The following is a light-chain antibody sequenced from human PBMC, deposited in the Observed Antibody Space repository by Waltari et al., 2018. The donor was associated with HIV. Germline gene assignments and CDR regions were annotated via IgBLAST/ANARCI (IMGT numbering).Light chain of an antibody. V-gene: IGLV3-1*01. J-gene: IGLJ1*01. CDR1: NLGDKY. Sequence: SYELTQPPSVSVSPGPTASIPCSGANLGDKYACWYQQKPGQSPVLVIYQDSKRPSGIPERFSGSNSGNTATLTISGTQAMDEADYYCQAWDSSTVVFGTGTKVTVL. CDR2: QDS. CDR3: QAWDSSTVV.